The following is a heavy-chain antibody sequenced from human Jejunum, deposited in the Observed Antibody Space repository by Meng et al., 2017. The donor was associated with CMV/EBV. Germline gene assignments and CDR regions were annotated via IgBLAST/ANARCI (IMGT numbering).Heavy chain of an antibody. CDR1: DYA. J-gene: IGHJ6*02. Sequence: DYAMYWVRQAPGKGLEWVSGISWNIGHIGYADSVKGRFTISRDNAKNSLYLQMNSLRPEDTAVYYCARRRDSSDWYYYYYYDMDVWGQGTTVTVSS. D-gene: IGHD6-19*01. CDR3: ARRRDSSDWYYYYYYDMDV. CDR2: ISWNIGHI. V-gene: IGHV3-9*01.